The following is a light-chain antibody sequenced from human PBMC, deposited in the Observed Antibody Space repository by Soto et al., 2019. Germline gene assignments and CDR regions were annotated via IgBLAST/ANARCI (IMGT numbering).Light chain of an antibody. CDR3: SSYAGSSVV. J-gene: IGLJ2*01. CDR1: RSDVGGYNF. Sequence: QSVLTQPRSVSGSPGQSVTISCTGTRSDVGGYNFVSWYQQHPGKAPKLLIYDVTRRPSGVPDRFSGSKSAYTASLTISGLQAEDEADFYCSSYAGSSVVFGGGTKLTV. CDR2: DVT. V-gene: IGLV2-11*01.